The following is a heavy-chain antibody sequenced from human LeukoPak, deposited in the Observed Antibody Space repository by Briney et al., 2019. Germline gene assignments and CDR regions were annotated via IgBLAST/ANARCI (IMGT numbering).Heavy chain of an antibody. D-gene: IGHD4-17*01. CDR1: GFTFSGSA. J-gene: IGHJ4*02. V-gene: IGHV3-73*01. Sequence: PGGSLRLSCAASGFTFSGSAMHWVRQASGKGLEWVGRIRNKANSYATAYAASVKGRFTISRDDSKNTAYLQMNSLRTEDTAVYYCTRLGYGDYLNYWGQGTLVTASS. CDR2: IRNKANSYAT. CDR3: TRLGYGDYLNY.